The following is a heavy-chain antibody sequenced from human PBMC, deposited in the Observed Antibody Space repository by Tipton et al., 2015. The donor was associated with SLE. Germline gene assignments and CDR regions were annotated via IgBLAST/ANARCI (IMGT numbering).Heavy chain of an antibody. D-gene: IGHD2-21*01. CDR1: GGSFSGYY. Sequence: LRLSCAVYGGSFSGYYWSWIRQPPGKGLEWIGEINHSGSTNYNPSLKSRVTISVDTSKNQFSLKLSSVTAADTAVYYCARRLVVVIASDFDYWGQGTLVTVSS. CDR3: ARRLVVVIASDFDY. V-gene: IGHV4-34*01. CDR2: INHSGST. J-gene: IGHJ4*02.